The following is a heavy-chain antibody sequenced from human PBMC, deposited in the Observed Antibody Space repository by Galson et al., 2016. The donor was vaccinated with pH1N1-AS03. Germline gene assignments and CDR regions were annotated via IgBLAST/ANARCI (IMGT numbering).Heavy chain of an antibody. CDR1: GFSFITYW. D-gene: IGHD6-19*01. V-gene: IGHV3-74*01. J-gene: IGHJ3*01. CDR2: INGDAATT. Sequence: SLRLSCAASGFSFITYWMYWVRQAPGKGLVWLARINGDAATTNYADSVRGRVTIAGDNAKNTLHLQMNSLRVEDTAKYFCAREVGSSDWLDACDLWGQGTVVTVSS. CDR3: AREVGSSDWLDACDL.